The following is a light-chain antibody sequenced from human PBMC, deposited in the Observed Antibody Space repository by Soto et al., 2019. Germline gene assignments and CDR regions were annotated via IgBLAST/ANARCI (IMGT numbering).Light chain of an antibody. CDR2: GAS. CDR3: QQYGGALFT. J-gene: IGKJ2*01. Sequence: SVLIQAPAVPSLSTGERATLYCRASQSVSSTYLAWYQQKPGQAPRLLIYGASSRATGIPDRFSGSGSGTDFTLTISRLEPEDFAVYYCQQYGGALFTFGQGTKVDIK. V-gene: IGKV3-20*01. CDR1: QSVSSTY.